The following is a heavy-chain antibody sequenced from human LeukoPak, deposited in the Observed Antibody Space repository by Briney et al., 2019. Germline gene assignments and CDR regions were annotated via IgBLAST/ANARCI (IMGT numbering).Heavy chain of an antibody. D-gene: IGHD4-17*01. CDR2: IIPIFGTA. Sequence: ASVKVSCKASGGTFSSYAISWVRQAPGQGLEWMGGIIPIFGTANYAQKFQGRVTITADESTSTAYMELSSLRSEDTAVYYCAGEVNTVTTSHYWGQGTLVTVSS. CDR3: AGEVNTVTTSHY. J-gene: IGHJ4*02. V-gene: IGHV1-69*13. CDR1: GGTFSSYA.